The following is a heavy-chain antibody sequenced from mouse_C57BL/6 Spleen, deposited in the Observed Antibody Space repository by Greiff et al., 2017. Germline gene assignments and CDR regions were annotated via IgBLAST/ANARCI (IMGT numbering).Heavy chain of an antibody. Sequence: QVQLQQPGAELVKPGASLKLSCKASGYTFTSYWMHWVKQRPGRGLEWIGRIDPNSGGTKYTETFKSKATLTVDKPASTAYMQLSSLTSEDSAVYYCARGGVTAQATGYWGQGTTRTVSS. CDR2: IDPNSGGT. CDR1: GYTFTSYW. D-gene: IGHD3-2*02. CDR3: ARGGVTAQATGY. J-gene: IGHJ2*01. V-gene: IGHV1-72*01.